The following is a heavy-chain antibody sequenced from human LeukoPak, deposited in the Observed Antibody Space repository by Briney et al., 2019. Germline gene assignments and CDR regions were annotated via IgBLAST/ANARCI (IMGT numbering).Heavy chain of an antibody. Sequence: GGSLRLSCAASGFTFGTYWMGWVRQAPGKGLEWVANINEDGRQKYYVDSVKGRFTISGENAKSSVYLQMTSLRAEDTAVYYCARHGYHNSDYWGQGTLVTVSS. CDR2: INEDGRQK. J-gene: IGHJ4*02. V-gene: IGHV3-7*05. CDR3: ARHGYHNSDY. CDR1: GFTFGTYW. D-gene: IGHD6-13*01.